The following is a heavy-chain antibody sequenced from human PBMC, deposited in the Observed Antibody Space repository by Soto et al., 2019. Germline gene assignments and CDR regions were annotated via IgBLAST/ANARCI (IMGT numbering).Heavy chain of an antibody. CDR3: AGEHDSLTGYSYDV. J-gene: IGHJ4*02. CDR1: GYTFTTYA. D-gene: IGHD3-9*01. V-gene: IGHV1-3*01. Sequence: ASVKVSCKASGYTFTTYAIQWVRQAPGQAPGHRLEWMGWINAGNGNTKYSQKFQGRVTIARDASASTAYMELSSLTSEDTAVYYCAGEHDSLTGYSYDVWGQGTLVTVAS. CDR2: INAGNGNT.